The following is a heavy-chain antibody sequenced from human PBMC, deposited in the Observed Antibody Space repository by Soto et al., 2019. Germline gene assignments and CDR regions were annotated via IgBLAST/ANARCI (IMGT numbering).Heavy chain of an antibody. D-gene: IGHD3-9*01. CDR1: GGSFIGYY. CDR2: INHSRTT. CDR3: ARGGSYDILTGYPYKLEFDR. V-gene: IGHV4-34*01. J-gene: IGHJ4*02. Sequence: SETLSLTCAVYGGSFIGYYWTWIRQPPGKGLEWIGEINHSRTTNYNPSLKSRVTISVDTSKNQFSLKLSSVTAADTAVYYCARGGSYDILTGYPYKLEFDRWGQAIQVTVSS.